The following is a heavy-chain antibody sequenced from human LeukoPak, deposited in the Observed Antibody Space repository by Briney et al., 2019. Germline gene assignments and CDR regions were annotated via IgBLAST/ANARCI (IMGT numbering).Heavy chain of an antibody. Sequence: AASVKVSCKASGYTFTGHYTHWVRQAPGQGLEWMGWINPNSGGTNYAQKFQGRVTMIRDTSISTAYMELSRLRSDDTAVYYCARFGSGSYGFDYWGQGTLVTVSS. D-gene: IGHD3-10*01. V-gene: IGHV1-2*02. CDR1: GYTFTGHY. J-gene: IGHJ4*02. CDR2: INPNSGGT. CDR3: ARFGSGSYGFDY.